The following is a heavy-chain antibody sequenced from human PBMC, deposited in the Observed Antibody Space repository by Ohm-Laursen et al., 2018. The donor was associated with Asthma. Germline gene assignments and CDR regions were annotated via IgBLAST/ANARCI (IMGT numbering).Heavy chain of an antibody. CDR1: GFTFSSYG. V-gene: IGHV3-30*03. D-gene: IGHD3-22*01. Sequence: SLRLSCAASGFTFSSYGMHWVRQAPGKGLEWVAVISYDGSNKYYADSVKGRFTISRDNSKNTLYLQMNSLRAEDTAVYYCTTISGYDYYYGMDVWGQGTTVTVSS. CDR2: ISYDGSNK. J-gene: IGHJ6*02. CDR3: TTISGYDYYYGMDV.